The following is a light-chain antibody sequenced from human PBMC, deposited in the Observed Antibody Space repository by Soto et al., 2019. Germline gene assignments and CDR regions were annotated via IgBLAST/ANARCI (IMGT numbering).Light chain of an antibody. CDR1: QSVSSSY. J-gene: IGKJ3*01. CDR3: QQYGSSLFT. CDR2: GAS. V-gene: IGKV3-20*01. Sequence: EIVLTQSPGTLSLSPGERATLSCRASQSVSSSYLAWYQQKPGQAPRLLIYGASSRATGIPDRFSGSGSGTDFTLTISSLVPEDFAVYYCQQYGSSLFTFGPGTKVDIK.